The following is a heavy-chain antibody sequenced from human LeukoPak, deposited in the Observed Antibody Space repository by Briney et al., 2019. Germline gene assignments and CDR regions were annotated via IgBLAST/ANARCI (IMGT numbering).Heavy chain of an antibody. CDR2: INPNSGGT. CDR1: GYTFTSYY. D-gene: IGHD2-2*01. CDR3: ALIQYCSSTSCSNRPFDY. Sequence: AASVKVSCKASGYTFTSYYIHWVRQAPGQGLEWMGWINPNSGGTNYAQKFQGRVTMTRDTSISTAYMELSRLRSDDTAVYYCALIQYCSSTSCSNRPFDYWGQGTLVTVSS. J-gene: IGHJ4*02. V-gene: IGHV1-2*02.